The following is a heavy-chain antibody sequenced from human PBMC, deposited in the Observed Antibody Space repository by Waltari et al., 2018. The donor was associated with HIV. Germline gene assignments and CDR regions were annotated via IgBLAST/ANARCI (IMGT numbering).Heavy chain of an antibody. CDR3: ARVGGRCSNGVCYGWFDP. D-gene: IGHD2-8*01. J-gene: IGHJ5*02. Sequence: QVQLQESGPGLVKPSQTLSLTCTVSGRSTNSGSSYWSWIRQPAGKGLEWIGRVYTGGSAYYNPFLKSRVTISVDTSKNQFSLRLSSVTAADTAVYYCARVGGRCSNGVCYGWFDPWGQGTLVTVSS. CDR2: VYTGGSA. CDR1: GRSTNSGSSY. V-gene: IGHV4-61*02.